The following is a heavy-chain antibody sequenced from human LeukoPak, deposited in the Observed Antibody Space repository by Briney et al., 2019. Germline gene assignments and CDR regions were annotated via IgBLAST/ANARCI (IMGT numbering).Heavy chain of an antibody. V-gene: IGHV1-69*01. J-gene: IGHJ4*02. CDR3: ARDPYDTPFKDNGTTGGDY. D-gene: IGHD3-9*01. CDR1: GGTFSSYA. Sequence: SVKVSCKASGGTFSSYAISWVRQAPGQGLEGMGGIIPIFGTANYAQKFQGRVTITADESTSTAYMELSSLRSEDTAVYYCARDPYDTPFKDNGTTGGDYWGQGTLVTVSS. CDR2: IIPIFGTA.